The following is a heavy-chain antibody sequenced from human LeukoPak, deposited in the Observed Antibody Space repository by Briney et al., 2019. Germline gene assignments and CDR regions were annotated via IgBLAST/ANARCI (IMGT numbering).Heavy chain of an antibody. CDR2: ISYDGSNK. CDR3: ARDYYGDYYFDH. V-gene: IGHV3-30-3*01. D-gene: IGHD4-17*01. CDR1: GFTFSSYA. Sequence: QAGGPLRLSCAASGFTFSSYAMHWVRQAPGKGLEWVAVISYDGSNKYYADSGKGRFTISRDNSKNTLYLQMNSLRAEDTAVYYCARDYYGDYYFDHWGQGTLVPVSS. J-gene: IGHJ4*02.